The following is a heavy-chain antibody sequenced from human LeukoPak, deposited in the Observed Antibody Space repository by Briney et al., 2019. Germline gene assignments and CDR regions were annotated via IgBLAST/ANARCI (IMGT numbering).Heavy chain of an antibody. D-gene: IGHD3-10*01. J-gene: IGHJ5*02. Sequence: SETLSLTCTVSGGSISSYYWSWIRRSPGKGLECIGYIHYTGSTNYNPSLKSRVTISVETSKNQFSLRLKSVTAADTAVYYCARGGYYGSGNDFRFDPWGQGTLVTVSS. CDR1: GGSISSYY. CDR2: IHYTGST. CDR3: ARGGYYGSGNDFRFDP. V-gene: IGHV4-59*01.